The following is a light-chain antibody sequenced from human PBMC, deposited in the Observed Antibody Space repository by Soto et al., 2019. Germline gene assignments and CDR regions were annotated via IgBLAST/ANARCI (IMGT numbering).Light chain of an antibody. CDR3: QQRGTWPPLFA. Sequence: EIVLTQSPATLSLSPGERATLSCRASQSVTSNFAWYKQKPGQAPRLLIYDASKRATGVPARFSGSGSGTDFSLTISSLEPEDFAVYYCQQRGTWPPLFAFGPGTRVDI. CDR1: QSVTSN. CDR2: DAS. V-gene: IGKV3-11*01. J-gene: IGKJ3*01.